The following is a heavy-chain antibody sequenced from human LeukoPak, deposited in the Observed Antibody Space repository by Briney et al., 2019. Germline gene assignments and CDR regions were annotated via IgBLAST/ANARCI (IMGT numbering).Heavy chain of an antibody. D-gene: IGHD3-22*01. CDR3: ASSHDSSGND. Sequence: GGSLRLSCVASGISFSSYWMAWVRQAPGKVLEWVANIKYDGTHKFYADSVKGRFTISRDNAKNSLFLEMNSLRADDTAVYFCASSHDSSGNDWGQGTLVTVSS. J-gene: IGHJ4*02. CDR2: IKYDGTHK. V-gene: IGHV3-7*01. CDR1: GISFSSYW.